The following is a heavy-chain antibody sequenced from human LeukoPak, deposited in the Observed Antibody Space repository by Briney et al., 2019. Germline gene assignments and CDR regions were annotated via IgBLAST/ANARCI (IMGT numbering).Heavy chain of an antibody. D-gene: IGHD6-19*01. CDR3: ARLSYSSGWYGDYFDY. CDR1: GYSISSGYY. Sequence: SETLSLTCTVSGYSISSGYYWGWIRQPPGKGLEWIGSIYHSGSTYYNPSLKSRVTISVDTSKNQFSLKLNSVTAADTAVYYCARLSYSSGWYGDYFDYWGQGTLVTVSS. V-gene: IGHV4-38-2*02. J-gene: IGHJ4*02. CDR2: IYHSGST.